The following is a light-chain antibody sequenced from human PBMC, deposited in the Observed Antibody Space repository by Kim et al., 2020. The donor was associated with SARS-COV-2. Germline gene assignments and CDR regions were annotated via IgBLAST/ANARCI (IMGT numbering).Light chain of an antibody. CDR1: SNNVGNQG. CDR2: RNN. V-gene: IGLV10-54*01. Sequence: RQTAPLPCTGNSNNVGNQGAAWLQQHQGQPPKLLSYRNNNRPSGISERLSASRSENTASLTITGLQPEDEADYYCSAWDSSLSAWVFGGGTQLTVL. J-gene: IGLJ3*02. CDR3: SAWDSSLSAWV.